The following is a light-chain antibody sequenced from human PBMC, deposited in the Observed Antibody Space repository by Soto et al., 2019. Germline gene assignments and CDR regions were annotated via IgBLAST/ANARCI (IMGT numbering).Light chain of an antibody. Sequence: DIVMTQCPLSLPVTPGEPASISCRSSQSLLQSNGYNYLDWYLQKPGQSPQLLIYLGSNRASGVPDRFSGSGSGTDFTLKISRVEAEDVGVYYCMQALQTPYTFGQGTKLEIK. CDR2: LGS. CDR1: QSLLQSNGYNY. V-gene: IGKV2-28*01. CDR3: MQALQTPYT. J-gene: IGKJ2*01.